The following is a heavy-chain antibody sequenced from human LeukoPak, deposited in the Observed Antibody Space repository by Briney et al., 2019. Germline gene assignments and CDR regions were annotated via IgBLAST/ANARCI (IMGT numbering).Heavy chain of an antibody. CDR2: IIPIFGTA. V-gene: IGHV1-69*13. CDR3: ARDGYSYGWQAFFDY. Sequence: SVKVSCKASGGTFSSYAISWVRQAPGQGLEWMGGIIPIFGTANYAQKFQGRVMITADESTSTAYMELSSLRSEDTAVYYCARDGYSYGWQAFFDYWGQGTLVTVSS. CDR1: GGTFSSYA. J-gene: IGHJ4*02. D-gene: IGHD5-18*01.